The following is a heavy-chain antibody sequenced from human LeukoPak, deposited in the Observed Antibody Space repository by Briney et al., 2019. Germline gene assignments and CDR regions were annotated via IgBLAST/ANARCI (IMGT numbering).Heavy chain of an antibody. CDR3: ARDGRGLGLESSGWSLDY. CDR2: INPSGGST. Sequence: ASVKVSCKASGYTFTSYYMHWVRQAPGQGLEWMGIINPSGGSTRYAQKFQGRVTMTRDTSTSTVYMELTSLRSEDTAVYYCARDGRGLGLESSGWSLDYWGQGTLVTVSS. J-gene: IGHJ4*02. V-gene: IGHV1-46*01. CDR1: GYTFTSYY. D-gene: IGHD6-19*01.